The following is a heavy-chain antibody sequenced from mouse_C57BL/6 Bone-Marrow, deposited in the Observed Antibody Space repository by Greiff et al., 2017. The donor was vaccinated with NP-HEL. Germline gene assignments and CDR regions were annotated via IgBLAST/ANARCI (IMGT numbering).Heavy chain of an antibody. V-gene: IGHV1-53*01. CDR1: GYTFTSYW. D-gene: IGHD1-1*01. CDR2: INPSNGGT. J-gene: IGHJ1*03. Sequence: QVQLQQPGTELVKPGASVKLSCKASGYTFTSYWMHWVKQRPGQGLEWIGNINPSNGGTNYNEKFKSKATLTVDKSSSTAYMQLCSLTSEDSAVYYCARWPFYGSSWYFDVWGTGTTVTVSS. CDR3: ARWPFYGSSWYFDV.